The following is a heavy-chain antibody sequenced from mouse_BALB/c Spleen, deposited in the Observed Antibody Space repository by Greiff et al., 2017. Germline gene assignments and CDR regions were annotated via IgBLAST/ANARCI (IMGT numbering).Heavy chain of an antibody. CDR1: GYTFSSYW. CDR3: ARDYYGSSSYAMDY. Sequence: QVQLQQSGAELMKPGASVKISCKATGYTFSSYWIEWVKQRPGHGLEWIGEILPGSGSTYYNEKFKGKATLTADKSSNTAYMQLSSLTSEDSAVYFCARDYYGSSSYAMDYWGQGTSVTVSS. V-gene: IGHV1-9*01. CDR2: ILPGSGST. J-gene: IGHJ4*01. D-gene: IGHD1-1*01.